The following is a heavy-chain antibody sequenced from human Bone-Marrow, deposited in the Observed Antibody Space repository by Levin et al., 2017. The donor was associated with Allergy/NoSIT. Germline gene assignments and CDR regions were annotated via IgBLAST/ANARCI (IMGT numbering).Heavy chain of an antibody. CDR1: GFTFDDYA. D-gene: IGHD6-13*01. V-gene: IGHV3-9*01. J-gene: IGHJ5*02. CDR2: ISWNSGSI. Sequence: GGSLRLSCAASGFTFDDYAMHWVRQAPGKGLEWVSGISWNSGSIGYADSVKGRFTISRDNAKNSLYLQMNSLRAEDTALYYCAKEGSSSWHNWFDPWGQGTLVTVSS. CDR3: AKEGSSSWHNWFDP.